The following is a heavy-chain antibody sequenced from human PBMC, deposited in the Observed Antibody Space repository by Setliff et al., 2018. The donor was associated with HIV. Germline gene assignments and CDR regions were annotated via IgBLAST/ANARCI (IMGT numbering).Heavy chain of an antibody. V-gene: IGHV3-74*01. Sequence: PGGSLRLSCAASGFTLSDHWMHWVRQVPGKGLVWVSRTNNDGSITNYADFVKGRFTMSIDSAKNTLYLQMNSLRADDTAVYYCARSKYYGSGSTYYYGMDVWGQGTTVTVSS. J-gene: IGHJ6*02. D-gene: IGHD3-10*01. CDR2: TNNDGSIT. CDR1: GFTLSDHW. CDR3: ARSKYYGSGSTYYYGMDV.